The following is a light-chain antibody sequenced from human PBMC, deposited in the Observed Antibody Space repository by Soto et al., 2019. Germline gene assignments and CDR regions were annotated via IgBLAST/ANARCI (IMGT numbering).Light chain of an antibody. CDR1: QSVSSSY. CDR3: QQYGSSPRT. CDR2: GAS. J-gene: IGKJ1*01. Sequence: EIVLTQSPGTLSLSPGERGTLSCGASQSVSSSYLAWYQQKPGQAPRLLIYGASSRATGIPDRFSGSGSGTDFTLTISRLEPEDFAVYYCQQYGSSPRTFGQGTKVDI. V-gene: IGKV3-20*01.